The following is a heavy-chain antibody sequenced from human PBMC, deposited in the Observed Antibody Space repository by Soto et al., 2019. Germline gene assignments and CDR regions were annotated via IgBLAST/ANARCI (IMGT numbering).Heavy chain of an antibody. Sequence: PGGSLRLSCAASGFTFSSYGMHWVRQAPGKGLEWVAVIWYDGSNKYYADSVKGRFTISRDNSKNTLYLQMNSLRAEDTVVYYCARDADQWLNSNYMDVWGKGTTVTVSS. CDR2: IWYDGSNK. D-gene: IGHD6-19*01. CDR3: ARDADQWLNSNYMDV. CDR1: GFTFSSYG. J-gene: IGHJ6*03. V-gene: IGHV3-33*01.